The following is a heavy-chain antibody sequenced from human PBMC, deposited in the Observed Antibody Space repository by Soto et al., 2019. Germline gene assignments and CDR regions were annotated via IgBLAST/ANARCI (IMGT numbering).Heavy chain of an antibody. D-gene: IGHD2-15*01. CDR3: ARGKYGGNY. Sequence: ASVKVSCKASGYTFTSYGITWVRQAPGQGLAWMGWISAYNGNTNYAQRFQSRVTMSTDTSTNTAYMELRSLRSDDTGFYYCARGKYGGNYWGQGTLVTVSS. V-gene: IGHV1-18*01. CDR1: GYTFTSYG. J-gene: IGHJ4*02. CDR2: ISAYNGNT.